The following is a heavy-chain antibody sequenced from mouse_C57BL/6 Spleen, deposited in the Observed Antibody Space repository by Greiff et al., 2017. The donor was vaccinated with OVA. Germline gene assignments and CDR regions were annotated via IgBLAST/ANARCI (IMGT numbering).Heavy chain of an antibody. CDR3: AREGSIYYYGSSPAWFAY. CDR1: GYTFTSYW. CDR2: INPSNGGT. Sequence: QVQLQQPGTELVKPGASVKLSCKASGYTFTSYWMHWVKQRPGQGLEWIGNINPSNGGTTYNEKFKSKATLTVDKSSSTAYMQLSSLTSEDSAVYYCAREGSIYYYGSSPAWFAYWGQGTLVTVSA. J-gene: IGHJ3*01. V-gene: IGHV1-53*01. D-gene: IGHD1-1*01.